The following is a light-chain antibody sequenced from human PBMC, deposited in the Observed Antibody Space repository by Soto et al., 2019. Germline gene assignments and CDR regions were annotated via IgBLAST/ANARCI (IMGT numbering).Light chain of an antibody. CDR3: CSYAGSYSYA. J-gene: IGLJ1*01. CDR1: SRDVGVYNL. Sequence: QAVLIQPASVSGSPGQSITISCTGTSRDVGVYNLVSWYQQNPGKAPKVTIYDVNKRPSGVPDRFSGSKSGSTASLTISGLQAEDEADYYCCSYAGSYSYAFATGTKLTVL. V-gene: IGLV2-11*01. CDR2: DVN.